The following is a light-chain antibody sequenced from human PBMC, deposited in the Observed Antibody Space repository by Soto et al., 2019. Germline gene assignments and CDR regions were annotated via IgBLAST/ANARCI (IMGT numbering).Light chain of an antibody. V-gene: IGKV3-20*01. Sequence: VLTKYRATVALATSEKLTLPRRANQRVDISLAWYQQKPGQAPRLLIYDASSRATRIPDRFSGCGSGTDLSLTGSRFEPEDFAVYSSQLFRASPLTFSGGTKVDI. CDR1: QRVDIS. CDR2: DAS. J-gene: IGKJ4*01. CDR3: QLFRASPLT.